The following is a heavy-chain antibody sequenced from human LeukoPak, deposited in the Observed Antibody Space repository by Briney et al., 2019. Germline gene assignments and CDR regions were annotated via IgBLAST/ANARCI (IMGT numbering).Heavy chain of an antibody. CDR3: VRGTRAFDV. Sequence: GGALRLSCAVSGFTVSSNYMSWVRQAPGKGLEWVSVLYSGGNTYYADSVKGRFTISRDNAQKSLYLQINSLRGDDTALYYCVRGTRAFDVWGQGTMVTVSS. V-gene: IGHV3-53*01. CDR2: LYSGGNT. J-gene: IGHJ3*01. CDR1: GFTVSSNY.